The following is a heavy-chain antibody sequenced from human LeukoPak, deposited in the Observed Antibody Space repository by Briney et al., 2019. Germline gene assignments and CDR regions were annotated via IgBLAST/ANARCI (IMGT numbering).Heavy chain of an antibody. CDR2: IYYSGST. CDR1: GGSISSSSYY. Sequence: PSETLSLTCTVSGGSISSSSYYWGWIRQPPGKGLEWIGSIYYSGSTYYNPSLKSRVTISVDTSKNQFSLKLSSVTAADTAVYYCTRAEYSSTNLDYWGQGTLVTVSS. D-gene: IGHD6-13*01. V-gene: IGHV4-39*01. CDR3: TRAEYSSTNLDY. J-gene: IGHJ4*02.